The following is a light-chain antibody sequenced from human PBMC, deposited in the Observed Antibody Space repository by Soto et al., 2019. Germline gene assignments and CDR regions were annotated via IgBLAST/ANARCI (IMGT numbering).Light chain of an antibody. CDR1: SIDVGGYNY. CDR2: DVS. CDR3: SSYTSSSTVV. J-gene: IGLJ2*01. Sequence: QSALTQPASVSGSPGQSITISCTGTSIDVGGYNYVSWYQQHPGKAPKLMIYDVSNRPSGVSNRFSGSKSGNTASLTISGLQAEDDADYYCSSYTSSSTVVFGGGTKLNVL. V-gene: IGLV2-14*01.